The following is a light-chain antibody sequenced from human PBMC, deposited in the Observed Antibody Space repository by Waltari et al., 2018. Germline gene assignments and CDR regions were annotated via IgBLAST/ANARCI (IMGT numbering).Light chain of an antibody. CDR1: QSVTNY. Sequence: DIVLTQSPAILSLSPGERASLSCRASQSVTNYLAWYQQKPGQAPRLLIYDTANRATGIPARFSGSGFGTDFTLTISSLEPEDFAVYYGQQYGSSIMYTFGQGTKLEIK. CDR2: DTA. CDR3: QQYGSSIMYT. J-gene: IGKJ2*01. V-gene: IGKV3-11*01.